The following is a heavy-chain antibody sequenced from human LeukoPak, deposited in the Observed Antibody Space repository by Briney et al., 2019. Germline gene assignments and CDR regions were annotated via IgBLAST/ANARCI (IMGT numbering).Heavy chain of an antibody. V-gene: IGHV1-46*01. D-gene: IGHD5-12*01. CDR1: GYIFTNYF. CDR2: LNPSGGGT. CDR3: ARYSGYDEPFEY. Sequence: GASVKVSCKASGYIFTNYFMHWVRQAPGQGLEWMGILNPSGGGTSYAQKFQGRVTMTRDTSVTTAYMELSRLRSDDTAVYYCARYSGYDEPFEYWGQGTLVTVSS. J-gene: IGHJ4*02.